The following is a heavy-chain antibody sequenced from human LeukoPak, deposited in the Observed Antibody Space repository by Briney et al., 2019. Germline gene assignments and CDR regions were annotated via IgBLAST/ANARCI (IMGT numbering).Heavy chain of an antibody. CDR1: GGSISSYY. CDR2: IYYSGST. CDR3: ARAGTAMAYYYYGMDV. Sequence: SETLSLTCTVSGGSISSYYWSWIRQPPGKGLEWIGYIYYSGSTNYNPSLKGRVTISVDTSKNQFSLKLSSVTAADTAVYYCARAGTAMAYYYYGMDVWGQGTTVTVSS. J-gene: IGHJ6*02. D-gene: IGHD5-18*01. V-gene: IGHV4-59*01.